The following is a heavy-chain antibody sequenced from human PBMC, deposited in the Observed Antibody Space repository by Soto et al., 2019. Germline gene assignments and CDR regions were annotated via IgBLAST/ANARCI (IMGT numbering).Heavy chain of an antibody. CDR1: GYSFTRYG. J-gene: IGHJ6*01. D-gene: IGHD3-16*01. CDR2: INAYNGNT. CDR3: AMVDVYVTPSPQDV. Sequence: QVQLVQSGAEVKNPGASVKVSCKASGYSFTRYGIGWARQAPGQGLEWMGWINAYNGNTNYAQNLQGRLTLTTDTSTNTAYMELRSLRSNDTAIYYCAMVDVYVTPSPQDVW. V-gene: IGHV1-18*01.